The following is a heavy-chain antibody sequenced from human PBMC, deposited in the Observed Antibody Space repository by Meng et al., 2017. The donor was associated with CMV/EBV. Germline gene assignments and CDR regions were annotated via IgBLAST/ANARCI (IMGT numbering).Heavy chain of an antibody. Sequence: GESLKISWAASGFTFSSYWMSWVRQAPGKGLEWVANIKQDGSEKDYVDSVKGRFTISRDNAKSSLYLQMNSLRAEDTAVYYCVRDPYKSGGYGAFDIWGQGTMVTVSS. CDR2: IKQDGSEK. CDR3: VRDPYKSGGYGAFDI. J-gene: IGHJ3*02. V-gene: IGHV3-7*01. CDR1: GFTFSSYW. D-gene: IGHD3-22*01.